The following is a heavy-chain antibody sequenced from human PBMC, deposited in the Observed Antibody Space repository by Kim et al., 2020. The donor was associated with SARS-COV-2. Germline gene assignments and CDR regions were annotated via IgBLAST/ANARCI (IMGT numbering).Heavy chain of an antibody. V-gene: IGHV3-7*01. CDR2: IKQDGSEK. J-gene: IGHJ4*02. D-gene: IGHD2-2*01. CDR1: GFTFSSYW. Sequence: GGSLRLSCAASGFTFSSYWMSWVRQAPGKGLEWVANIKQDGSEKYYVDSVKGRFTISRDNAKNSLYLQMNSLRAEDTAVYYCARVVKYQLPEYYFDYWGQGTLVTVSS. CDR3: ARVVKYQLPEYYFDY.